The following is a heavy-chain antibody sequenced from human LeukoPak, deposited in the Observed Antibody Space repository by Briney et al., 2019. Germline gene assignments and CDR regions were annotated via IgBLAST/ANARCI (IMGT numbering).Heavy chain of an antibody. V-gene: IGHV4-59*01. Sequence: PSETLSLTCAVYGGSFSGYYWSWIRQPPGKGLEWIGYIYYSGSTNYNPSLKSRVTISVDTSKNQFSLKLSSVTAADTAVYYCASGVAAILYWAQGTLVTVSS. D-gene: IGHD2-21*02. CDR1: GGSFSGYY. CDR3: ASGVAAILY. CDR2: IYYSGST. J-gene: IGHJ4*02.